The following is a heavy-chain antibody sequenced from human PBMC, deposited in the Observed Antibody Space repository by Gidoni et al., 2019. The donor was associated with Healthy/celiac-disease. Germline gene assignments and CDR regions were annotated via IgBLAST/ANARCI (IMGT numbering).Heavy chain of an antibody. CDR2: ISGSGGST. CDR1: GFPFSSYA. Sequence: EVQLLESGGGLVQTGGSLSLSCAASGFPFSSYAMSWARQAPGKGLEWVSAISGSGGSTYYADSVKGRFTISRDNSKNTLYLQMNSLRAEDTAVYYCAKTPAATYYYYGMDVWGQGTTVTVSS. D-gene: IGHD2-2*01. CDR3: AKTPAATYYYYGMDV. J-gene: IGHJ6*02. V-gene: IGHV3-23*01.